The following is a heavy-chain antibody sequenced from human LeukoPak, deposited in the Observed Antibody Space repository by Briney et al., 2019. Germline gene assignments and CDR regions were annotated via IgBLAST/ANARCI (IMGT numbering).Heavy chain of an antibody. Sequence: SETLSLTCTVSGGSISSYYWSWIRQPPGKGLEWIGYIYYSGSTYYNPSLKSRVTISVDTSKNQFSLRLSSVTAADTAVYYCARTTEGYCRGRSCYSYYYYMDVWGRGTTVTVSS. J-gene: IGHJ6*03. CDR3: ARTTEGYCRGRSCYSYYYYMDV. D-gene: IGHD2-15*01. CDR2: IYYSGST. CDR1: GGSISSYY. V-gene: IGHV4-59*01.